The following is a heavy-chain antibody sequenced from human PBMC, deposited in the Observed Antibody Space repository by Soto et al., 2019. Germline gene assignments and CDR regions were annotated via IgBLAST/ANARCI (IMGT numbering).Heavy chain of an antibody. V-gene: IGHV5-51*01. CDR3: GRHTKNPRIAVGGAGYYYAMEV. D-gene: IGHD6-19*01. CDR1: GYSFSSYW. Sequence: PLETLKISCKVSGYSFSSYWIGSVRQMAGKGLEWMGNISPGDSDTRYTPSFQGQVTISSDKSITTVYLQWRSLKASDTAMYYCGRHTKNPRIAVGGAGYYYAMEVWGQRTTVTVSS. CDR2: ISPGDSDT. J-gene: IGHJ6*02.